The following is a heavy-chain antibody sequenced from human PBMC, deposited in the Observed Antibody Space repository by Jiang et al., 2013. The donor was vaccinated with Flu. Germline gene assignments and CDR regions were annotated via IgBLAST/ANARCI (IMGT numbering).Heavy chain of an antibody. V-gene: IGHV4-34*01. CDR1: GGSFSGYY. J-gene: IGHJ4*02. CDR3: ARDNPYYYDSTGSYYFDY. CDR2: INHSGST. Sequence: LLKPSETLSLTCAVYGGSFSGYYWSWIRQPPGKGLEWIGEINHSGSTNYNPSLKSRVTISVDTSKNQFSLKLSSVTAADTAVYYCARDNPYYYDSTGSYYFDYWGQGTLVTV. D-gene: IGHD3-22*01.